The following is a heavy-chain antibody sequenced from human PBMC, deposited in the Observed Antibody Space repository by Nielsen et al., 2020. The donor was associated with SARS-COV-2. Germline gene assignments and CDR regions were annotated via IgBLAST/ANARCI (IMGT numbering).Heavy chain of an antibody. CDR3: ARDFGFSRGGDDFDY. J-gene: IGHJ4*02. Sequence: SCAASGFTFSSYGMHWVRQAPGKGLEWVAVIWYDGSNKYYADSVKGRFTISRDNSKNTLYLQMNSLRAEDTAVYYCARDFGFSRGGDDFDYWGQGTLVTVSS. D-gene: IGHD2-21*02. V-gene: IGHV3-33*01. CDR2: IWYDGSNK. CDR1: GFTFSSYG.